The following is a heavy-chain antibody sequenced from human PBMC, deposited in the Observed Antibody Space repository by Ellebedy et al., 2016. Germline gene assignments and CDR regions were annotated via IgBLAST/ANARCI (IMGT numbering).Heavy chain of an antibody. D-gene: IGHD3-10*01. V-gene: IGHV3-33*01. CDR3: ARGYYASAGHYFGLDV. CDR1: GSTFGSFA. J-gene: IGHJ6*02. Sequence: GESLKISCVASGSTFGSFAMHWVRQAPGKGLEWVAEIWYDGSYQFYGDSVKGRFTISRDNSKNTLYLQIHTLTAEDTATYYCARGYYASAGHYFGLDVWGQGTTVTVSS. CDR2: IWYDGSYQ.